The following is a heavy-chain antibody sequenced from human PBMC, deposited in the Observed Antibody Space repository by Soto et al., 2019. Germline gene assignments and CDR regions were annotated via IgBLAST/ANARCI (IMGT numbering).Heavy chain of an antibody. CDR3: ARLPAASHYFDY. J-gene: IGHJ4*02. CDR2: IKEDGSEK. CDR1: GFTFSNFW. V-gene: IGHV3-7*03. Sequence: PGGSLRLSCAASGFTFSNFWMSWVRQAPGQGLEWVANIKEDGSEKDFVDSVKGRFTTSRDNAKNSVYLQMYSLRAEDTAFYYCARLPAASHYFDYWGQGILVTVSS. D-gene: IGHD2-2*01.